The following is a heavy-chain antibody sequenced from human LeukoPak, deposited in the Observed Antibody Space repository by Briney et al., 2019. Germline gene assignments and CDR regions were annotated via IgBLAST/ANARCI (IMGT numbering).Heavy chain of an antibody. D-gene: IGHD3-22*01. CDR3: AKGSSGYFADL. Sequence: GGSLRLSCAASGFIFNNYGLIWVRQAPGKGLEWVSAISNDGGGTQYADFVEGRFTISRDNSKNTLFLQMSNLRAEDTALYYCAKGSSGYFADLWGQGTLVTVSS. V-gene: IGHV3-23*01. CDR2: ISNDGGGT. J-gene: IGHJ5*02. CDR1: GFIFNNYG.